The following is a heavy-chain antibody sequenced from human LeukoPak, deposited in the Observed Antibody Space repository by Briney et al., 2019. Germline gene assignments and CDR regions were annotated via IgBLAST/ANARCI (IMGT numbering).Heavy chain of an antibody. CDR2: ISAYNGNT. CDR1: GGTFSSYA. Sequence: ASVKVSCKASGGTFSSYAISWVRQAPGQGLEWMGWISAYNGNTNYAQKLQGRVTMTTDTSTSTAYMELRSLRSDDTAVYYCATTYYDFWSGYSHPLYFDYWGQGTLVTVSS. V-gene: IGHV1-18*01. D-gene: IGHD3-3*01. CDR3: ATTYYDFWSGYSHPLYFDY. J-gene: IGHJ4*02.